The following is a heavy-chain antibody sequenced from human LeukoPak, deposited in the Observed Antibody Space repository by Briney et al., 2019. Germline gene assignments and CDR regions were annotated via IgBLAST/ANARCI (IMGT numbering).Heavy chain of an antibody. CDR3: ARVVSGSGWSANFDY. D-gene: IGHD6-19*01. CDR2: INHSGST. V-gene: IGHV4-34*01. CDR1: GGSFSGYY. Sequence: PSETLSLTCAVYGGSFSGYYWSWIRQPPGKGLEWIGEINHSGSTNYNPSLKSRVTISVDTSKNQFSLKLSSVTAADTAVYYRARVVSGSGWSANFDYWGQGTLVTVSS. J-gene: IGHJ4*02.